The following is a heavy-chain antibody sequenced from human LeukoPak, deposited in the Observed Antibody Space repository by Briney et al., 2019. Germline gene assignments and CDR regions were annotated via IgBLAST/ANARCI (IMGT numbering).Heavy chain of an antibody. CDR1: GFTVSSNY. D-gene: IGHD1-14*01. CDR3: SSAYCHPIGN. V-gene: IGHV3-74*01. CDR2: ISADGSST. J-gene: IGHJ4*02. Sequence: GGSLRLSCAASGFTVSSNYMSWVRQAPGKGLVWVSRISADGSSTDYADSVKGRFTVSRDNAKNTLYLKMNRLRAEDTALYYCSSAYCHPIGNWGPGTLVTVSS.